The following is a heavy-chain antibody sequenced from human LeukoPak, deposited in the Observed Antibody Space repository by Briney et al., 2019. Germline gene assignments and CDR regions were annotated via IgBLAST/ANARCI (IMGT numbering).Heavy chain of an antibody. Sequence: PSETLSLTCTLSGGSITGYYWSWIRQPPGKGLEWIGYIYYSGSTNYNPSLKSRVTISVDTSNNQFSLKLSSVTAADTAVYYCASGWYDAGGDHYWGQGTLVTVSS. CDR3: ASGWYDAGGDHY. D-gene: IGHD6-19*01. V-gene: IGHV4-59*01. CDR1: GGSITGYY. J-gene: IGHJ4*02. CDR2: IYYSGST.